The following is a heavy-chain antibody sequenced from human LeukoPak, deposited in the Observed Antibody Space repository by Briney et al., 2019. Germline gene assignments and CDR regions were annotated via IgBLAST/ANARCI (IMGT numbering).Heavy chain of an antibody. V-gene: IGHV3-53*01. CDR1: GFTVSSNH. CDR2: LLTDGTT. Sequence: GGSPRLSCAASGFTVSSNHMSWVRQAPGKGLEWVSVLLTDGTTYYADSAKGRFTISRDNSKNTLFLQMNSMRADDTAVYYCARDLHISGWYALFDFWGQGALVTVSS. CDR3: ARDLHISGWYALFDF. J-gene: IGHJ4*02. D-gene: IGHD6-19*01.